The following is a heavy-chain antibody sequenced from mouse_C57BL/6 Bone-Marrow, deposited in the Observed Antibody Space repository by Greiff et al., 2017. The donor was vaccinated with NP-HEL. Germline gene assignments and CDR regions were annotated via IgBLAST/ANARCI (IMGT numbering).Heavy chain of an antibody. D-gene: IGHD1-1*01. Sequence: QVQLQQPGAELVRPGTSVKLSCTASGYTFTSYWMHWVKQRPGQGLEWIGVIDPSDSYTKYNQKFKGKATLTVDTSSSTAYMQLSSLTSEDSAVYYCARPLRYYYGSSYGDFDVWGTGTTVTVSS. CDR1: GYTFTSYW. CDR2: IDPSDSYT. V-gene: IGHV1-59*01. CDR3: ARPLRYYYGSSYGDFDV. J-gene: IGHJ1*03.